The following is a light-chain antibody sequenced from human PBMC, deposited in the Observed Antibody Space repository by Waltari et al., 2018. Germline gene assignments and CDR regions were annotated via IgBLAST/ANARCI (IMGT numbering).Light chain of an antibody. J-gene: IGLJ2*01. CDR1: DIESQS. CDR2: YDN. Sequence: SYVLTQPPSVSVDPGKTARLTCGGDDIESQSVNWYQQKPGQAPVLVMFYDNDRPSEIPARFSGSNSGKTATLTITWVEAGDEADYHCQVWDDVTNSGVFGGGTKLTVL. V-gene: IGLV3-21*04. CDR3: QVWDDVTNSGV.